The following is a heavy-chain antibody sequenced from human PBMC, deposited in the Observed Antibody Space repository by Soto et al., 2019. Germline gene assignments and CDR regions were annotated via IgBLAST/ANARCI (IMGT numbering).Heavy chain of an antibody. CDR2: ICAYNGNT. V-gene: IGHV1-18*01. Sequence: QVQLVQSGAEVKKPGASVKVSCKASGYTFTSYGITWVRQAPGQGLEWMGWICAYNGNTKNAQKLQGRVTMTTDTSTTTAYMELRSMRSDNTAVYYWAGDSPPVDYWCQGTLVTVAS. CDR1: GYTFTSYG. CDR3: AGDSPPVDY. J-gene: IGHJ4*02.